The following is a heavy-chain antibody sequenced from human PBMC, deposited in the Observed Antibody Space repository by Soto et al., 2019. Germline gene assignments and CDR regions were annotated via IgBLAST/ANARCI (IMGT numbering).Heavy chain of an antibody. Sequence: GGSLRLSCAASGFTFSSYGMHWVRQAPGKGLEWVAVISYDGSNKYYADSVKGRFTISRDNSKNTLYLQMNSLRAEDTAVYYCAKDTYDFWSGYYKRRNYYYYYMDVWGKGTTVTVSS. CDR2: ISYDGSNK. V-gene: IGHV3-30*18. J-gene: IGHJ6*03. D-gene: IGHD3-3*01. CDR1: GFTFSSYG. CDR3: AKDTYDFWSGYYKRRNYYYYYMDV.